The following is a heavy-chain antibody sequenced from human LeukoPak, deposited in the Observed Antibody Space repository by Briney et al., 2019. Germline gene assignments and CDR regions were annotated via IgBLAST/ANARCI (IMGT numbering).Heavy chain of an antibody. D-gene: IGHD2-21*02. CDR2: IYYSGST. V-gene: IGHV4-39*01. CDR3: ARSPVVVTANHAFDV. Sequence: SETLSLTCTVSGGSISGSNYYWGWIRQPPGKGLEWLGSIYYSGSTYYNPSLKSRVTISVDTSKNQFSLKLGSVTAADTAVYYCARSPVVVTANHAFDVWGQGTMVTVSS. J-gene: IGHJ3*01. CDR1: GGSISGSNYY.